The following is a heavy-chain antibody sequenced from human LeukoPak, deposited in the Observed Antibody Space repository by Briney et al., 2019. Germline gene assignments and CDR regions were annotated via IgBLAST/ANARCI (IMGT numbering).Heavy chain of an antibody. D-gene: IGHD3-16*02. CDR1: GGSFSTYY. V-gene: IGHV4-59*01. J-gene: IGHJ4*02. CDR3: ARGATHYDYVWGSYPPYYFDY. CDR2: IYYSGST. Sequence: SETLSLTCTVSGGSFSTYYWSWIRQPPGKGLEWIGYIYYSGSTNYNPSLKSRVTISVDTSKNQFSLKLSSVTAADTAVYYCARGATHYDYVWGSYPPYYFDYWGQGTLVTVSS.